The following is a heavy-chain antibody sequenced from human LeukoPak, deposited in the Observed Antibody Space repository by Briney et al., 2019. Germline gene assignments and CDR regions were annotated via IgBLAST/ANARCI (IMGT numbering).Heavy chain of an antibody. D-gene: IGHD3-10*01. CDR3: ARSMVRGVIMAETPFDY. CDR1: GYTFTSYG. CDR2: ISAYNGNT. V-gene: IGHV1-18*01. Sequence: GASVKVSCKASGYTFTSYGISWVRQAPGQGLEWMGWISAYNGNTNYAQKLQGRVTMTTDTSTSTAYMGLRSLRSDDTAVYYCARSMVRGVIMAETPFDYWGQGTLVTVSS. J-gene: IGHJ4*02.